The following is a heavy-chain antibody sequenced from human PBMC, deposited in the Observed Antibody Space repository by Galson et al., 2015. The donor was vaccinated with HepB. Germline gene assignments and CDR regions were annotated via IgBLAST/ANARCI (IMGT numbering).Heavy chain of an antibody. CDR2: ISSSGSNT. CDR1: KSTFSIYA. Sequence: SLRLSCAASKSTFSIYAMSWVRQAPGKGLEWVSGISSSGSNTYYADSVKGRFTISRDNFENTMYLQMNSLRAEDTAIYYCAKGGAAGIYFSFDFWGQGTLVTVSS. D-gene: IGHD6-13*01. CDR3: AKGGAAGIYFSFDF. V-gene: IGHV3-23*01. J-gene: IGHJ4*02.